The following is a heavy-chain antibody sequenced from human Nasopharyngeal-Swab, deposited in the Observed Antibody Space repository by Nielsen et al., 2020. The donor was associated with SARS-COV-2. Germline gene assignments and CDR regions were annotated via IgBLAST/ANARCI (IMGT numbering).Heavy chain of an antibody. CDR1: GFTFSSYT. Sequence: GESLKISCAASGFTFSSYTMHLVRQAPGKGLEWVAVISYDGSNKYYADSVKGRFTISRDISKNTLYLQMNSLRAEDTAVFYCASTPLDSSGYYYAFHYWGRGTLVTVSS. CDR2: ISYDGSNK. J-gene: IGHJ4*02. V-gene: IGHV3-30-3*01. CDR3: ASTPLDSSGYYYAFHY. D-gene: IGHD3-22*01.